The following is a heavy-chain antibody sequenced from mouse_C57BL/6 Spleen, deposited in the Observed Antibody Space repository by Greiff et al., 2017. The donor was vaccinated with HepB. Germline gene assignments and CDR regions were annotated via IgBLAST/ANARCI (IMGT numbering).Heavy chain of an antibody. J-gene: IGHJ1*03. V-gene: IGHV1-82*01. CDR3: AGYYGSSRWYFDV. CDR1: GYAFSSSW. D-gene: IGHD1-1*01. Sequence: VQLQQSGPELVKPGASVKISCKASGYAFSSSWMNWVKQRPGKGLEWIGRIYPGDGDTNYNGKFKGKATLTADKSSSTAYMQLSSLTSEGSAVYFCAGYYGSSRWYFDVWGTGTTVTVSS. CDR2: IYPGDGDT.